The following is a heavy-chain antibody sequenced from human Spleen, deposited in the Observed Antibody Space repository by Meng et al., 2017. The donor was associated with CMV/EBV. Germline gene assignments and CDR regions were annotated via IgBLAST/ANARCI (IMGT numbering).Heavy chain of an antibody. D-gene: IGHD3-3*01. CDR1: GFTFSSNW. V-gene: IGHV3-74*01. CDR2: INRDGSST. CDR3: ARENYYDFWSTYYYGFDI. J-gene: IGHJ3*02. Sequence: GESLKISCAASGFTFSSNWMHWVRQVPGKGLVWVSRINRDGSSTNYADSAKGRFTVSRDNSKNALSLQMNSLRAEDTAVYYCARENYYDFWSTYYYGFDIWGQGTMVTVSS.